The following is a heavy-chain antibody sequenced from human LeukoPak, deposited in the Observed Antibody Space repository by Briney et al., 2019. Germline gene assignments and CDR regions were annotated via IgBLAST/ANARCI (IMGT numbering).Heavy chain of an antibody. D-gene: IGHD3-3*01. V-gene: IGHV3-21*01. CDR1: GFTFSSYS. CDR2: ISSSSSYI. Sequence: GGTLRLPCAASGFTFSSYSMNWVRQAPGKGLEWVSSISSSSSYIYYADSVKGRFTISRDNAKNSLYLQMNSLRAEDTAVYYCARGWADTIFVGLDYYMDVWGKGTTVTVSS. CDR3: ARGWADTIFVGLDYYMDV. J-gene: IGHJ6*03.